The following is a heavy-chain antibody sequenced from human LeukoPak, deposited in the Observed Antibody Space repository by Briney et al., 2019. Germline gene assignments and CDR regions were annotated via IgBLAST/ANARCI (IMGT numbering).Heavy chain of an antibody. Sequence: ASVKVSCKASGYTFTSYGISWVRQAPGQGLEWMGWISAYNGNTNYAQKLQGRVTMTTDTSTSTAYMELRSLRSDDTAVYYCARDYPYYYDSSGSQTPSPDAFDIWGQGTMVTVSS. CDR3: ARDYPYYYDSSGSQTPSPDAFDI. CDR1: GYTFTSYG. V-gene: IGHV1-18*01. D-gene: IGHD3-22*01. J-gene: IGHJ3*02. CDR2: ISAYNGNT.